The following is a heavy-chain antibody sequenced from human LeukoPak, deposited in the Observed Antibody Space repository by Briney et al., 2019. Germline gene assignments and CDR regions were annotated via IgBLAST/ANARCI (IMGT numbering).Heavy chain of an antibody. CDR2: ISSSSSYI. Sequence: GGSLGLSCAASGFTFSSYSMNWVRQAPGKGLEWVSSISSSSSYIYYADSVKGRFTISRDNAKNSLYLQMNSLRAEDTAVYYCARDVGFNSNPGQFRVYWGQGTLVTVSS. D-gene: IGHD2/OR15-2a*01. J-gene: IGHJ4*02. V-gene: IGHV3-21*01. CDR1: GFTFSSYS. CDR3: ARDVGFNSNPGQFRVY.